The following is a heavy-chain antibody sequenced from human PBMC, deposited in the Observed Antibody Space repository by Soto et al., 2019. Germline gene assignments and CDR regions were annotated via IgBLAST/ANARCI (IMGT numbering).Heavy chain of an antibody. D-gene: IGHD3-10*01. Sequence: PGGSLRLSCAASGFTFSSYWMHWVRQAPGKGLVWVSRINSDGSSTSYADSVKGRFTISRDNAKNTLYLQMNSLRAEDTAVYYCASGLGFSGFLPGYYYYYMDVWGKGTTVIVSS. CDR1: GFTFSSYW. CDR2: INSDGSST. CDR3: ASGLGFSGFLPGYYYYYMDV. J-gene: IGHJ6*03. V-gene: IGHV3-74*01.